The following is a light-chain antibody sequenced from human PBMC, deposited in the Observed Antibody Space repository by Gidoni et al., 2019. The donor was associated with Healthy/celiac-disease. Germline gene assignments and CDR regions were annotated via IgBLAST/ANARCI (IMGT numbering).Light chain of an antibody. V-gene: IGKV1-39*01. J-gene: IGKJ2*01. CDR3: QQSYSTGYT. CDR1: QSISSY. Sequence: EIQMTKSPSSLSASVGDRVTLTCRAGQSISSYLNWYQQKPGKAPKLLIYAASSLQSGVPSRFSGSGSGTDFTLTIISLQPEDFATYYCQQSYSTGYTFGQGTKLEIK. CDR2: AAS.